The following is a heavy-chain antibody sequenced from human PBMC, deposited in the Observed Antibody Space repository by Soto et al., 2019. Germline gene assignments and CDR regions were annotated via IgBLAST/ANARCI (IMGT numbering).Heavy chain of an antibody. Sequence: LRLSCSASGFTFNTYGMHLVRQAPSKGLERVAVISYDGSEKYYLDSVKGRFTISKDNSKNTLYLQMNSLRPEDTAVYYCAKSPNFYCSSPNCYKYYFDHWGQGTRVTFSS. D-gene: IGHD2-2*02. CDR2: ISYDGSEK. V-gene: IGHV3-30*18. CDR1: GFTFNTYG. CDR3: AKSPNFYCSSPNCYKYYFDH. J-gene: IGHJ4*02.